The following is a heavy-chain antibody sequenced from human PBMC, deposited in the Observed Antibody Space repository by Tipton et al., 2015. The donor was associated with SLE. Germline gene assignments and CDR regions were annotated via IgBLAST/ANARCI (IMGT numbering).Heavy chain of an antibody. V-gene: IGHV4-61*09. Sequence: TLSLICIVSGGSISSGSYYWSWIRQPAGKGLEWIGHIYTSGSTNYNPSLKSRVTISLDTPKNQFSLNVNSLTAADTAVYYCARLAQSRLVDHWGQGTLVTVSS. J-gene: IGHJ4*02. CDR3: ARLAQSRLVDH. CDR1: GGSISSGSYY. CDR2: IYTSGST.